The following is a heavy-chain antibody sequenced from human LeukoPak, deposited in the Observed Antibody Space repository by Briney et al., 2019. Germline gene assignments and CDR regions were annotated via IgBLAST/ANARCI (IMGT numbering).Heavy chain of an antibody. CDR3: CRTDFVPSLMHRLPISVATSTDQFSLPLSFVTSAYSAVYYCACSRLITIFRGFIHSFDP. Sequence: KASETLSLTCTVSGGSISNNYGSWVRQPPGKGLEWVGYIYNSGSTNYNHSVKRRVTISGDTSKNKFFRKKSSVTTADNAVYYSCRTDFVPSLMHRLPISVATSTDQFSLPLSFVTSAYSAVYYCACSRLITIFRGFIHSFDPWGQGTLVTVSS. CDR1: GGSISNNY. J-gene: IGHJ5*02. CDR2: IYNSGST. D-gene: IGHD3-10*01. V-gene: IGHV4-59*08.